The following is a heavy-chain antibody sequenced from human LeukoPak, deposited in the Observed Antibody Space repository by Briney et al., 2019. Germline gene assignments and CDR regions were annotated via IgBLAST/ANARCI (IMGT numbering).Heavy chain of an antibody. J-gene: IGHJ3*02. Sequence: GGSLRLSCAASGFTFSTYSMNWVGQAPGKGLEWVSSISTSSSYIYYADSVKGRFTISRDNAKNSLYLQLNSLRAEDTAVYYCARWGTRDSFDIWGQGTMVTVSS. V-gene: IGHV3-21*01. CDR2: ISTSSSYI. CDR3: ARWGTRDSFDI. D-gene: IGHD3-16*01. CDR1: GFTFSTYS.